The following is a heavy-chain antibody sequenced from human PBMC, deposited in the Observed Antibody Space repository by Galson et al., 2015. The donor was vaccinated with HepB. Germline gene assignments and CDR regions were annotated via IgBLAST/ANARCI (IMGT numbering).Heavy chain of an antibody. CDR1: GYTFTGYY. D-gene: IGHD2-2*01. V-gene: IGHV1-2*04. Sequence: SVKVSCKASGYTFTGYYMHWVRQAPGQGLEWMGWINPNSGGTNYAQKFQGWVTITRDTSISTAYMELSRLRSDDTAVYYCARGGVVVPAAPRSVYYYGMDVWGQGTTVTVSS. CDR2: INPNSGGT. J-gene: IGHJ6*02. CDR3: ARGGVVVPAAPRSVYYYGMDV.